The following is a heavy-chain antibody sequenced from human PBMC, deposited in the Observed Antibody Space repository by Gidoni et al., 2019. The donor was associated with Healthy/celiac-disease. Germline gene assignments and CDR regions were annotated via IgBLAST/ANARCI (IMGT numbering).Heavy chain of an antibody. Sequence: QVQLQQWGAGLLKPSETLSLTCAVYGGSFSGYYWSWIRQPPGKGLEWIGEINHSGSTNYNPSLKSRVTISVDTSKNQFSLKLSSVTAADTAVYYCARRGVWGSLPGNWFDPWGQGTLVTVSS. V-gene: IGHV4-34*01. CDR3: ARRGVWGSLPGNWFDP. CDR2: INHSGST. CDR1: GGSFSGYY. J-gene: IGHJ5*02. D-gene: IGHD3-16*01.